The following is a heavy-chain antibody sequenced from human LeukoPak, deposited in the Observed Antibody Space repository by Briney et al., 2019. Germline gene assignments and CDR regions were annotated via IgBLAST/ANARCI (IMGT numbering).Heavy chain of an antibody. CDR3: ARVVVVPAAIGGLLESGDPWFDP. V-gene: IGHV1-18*04. CDR2: ISAYNGNT. Sequence: ASVKVSCKASGYTFTCCSLHWLRQAPGQGLEWMGWISAYNGNTNYAQKLQGRVTMTTDTSTSTAYMELRSLRSDDTAVYYCARVVVVPAAIGGLLESGDPWFDPWGQGTLVTVSS. J-gene: IGHJ5*02. CDR1: GYTFTCCS. D-gene: IGHD2-2*01.